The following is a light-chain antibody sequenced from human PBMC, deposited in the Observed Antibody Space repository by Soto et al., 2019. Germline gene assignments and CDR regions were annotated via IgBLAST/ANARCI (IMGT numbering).Light chain of an antibody. J-gene: IGKJ4*01. CDR1: QTVFTGSSNKNY. Sequence: DIVMTQSPASLTVSLGERATINCKSSQTVFTGSSNKNYLAWYQHKPAQAPRLLMYWATARESGVPDRFRGSGFGTDFTLTITSVQAEDVAVYYCHQYFTVPSFGGGTKVAI. CDR3: HQYFTVPS. V-gene: IGKV4-1*01. CDR2: WAT.